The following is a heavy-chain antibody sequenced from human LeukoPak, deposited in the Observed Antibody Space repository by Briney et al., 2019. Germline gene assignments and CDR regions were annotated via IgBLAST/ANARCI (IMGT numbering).Heavy chain of an antibody. CDR1: GFTFTIYG. J-gene: IGHJ4*02. V-gene: IGHV3-30*18. D-gene: IGHD2-15*01. CDR2: ISYDGSNK. CDR3: AKELERYCSGGTCRYSHY. Sequence: GGPLRLSCAASGFTFTIYGMHWVRQAPGKGLEWVAIISYDGSNKYYADSVKGRFTISRDDSKNTLYLQMNSLRAEDTAVYYCAKELERYCSGGTCRYSHYWGQGTLVTVSS.